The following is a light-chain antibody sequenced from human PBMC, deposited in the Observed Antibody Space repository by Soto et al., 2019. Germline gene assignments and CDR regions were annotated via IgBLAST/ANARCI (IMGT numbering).Light chain of an antibody. CDR2: GAS. J-gene: IGKJ2*01. CDR1: QSVSDNY. CDR3: QQYVTSPYT. Sequence: EIVLTQSPGTLSLSPGERATLSCRASQSVSDNYLAWYQQKPGQAPRLLIYGASNRPGGIPDKFSGSGSGTDFTLTIDRVQPEDFAVYFCQQYVTSPYTFAQGTKLEI. V-gene: IGKV3-20*01.